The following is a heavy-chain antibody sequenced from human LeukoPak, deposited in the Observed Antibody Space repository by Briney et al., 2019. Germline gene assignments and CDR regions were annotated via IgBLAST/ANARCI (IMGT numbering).Heavy chain of an antibody. CDR2: IIPIFGTA. V-gene: IGHV1-69*13. CDR1: GGTFSSYA. Sequence: SVKVSCKASGGTFSSYAISWVRQAPGQGLEWMGGIIPIFGTANYAQKFQGRVTITADESTSTAYMELSSLRSEDTAVYYCARLPATTNPFDYWGQGTLVTVSS. D-gene: IGHD1-26*01. J-gene: IGHJ4*02. CDR3: ARLPATTNPFDY.